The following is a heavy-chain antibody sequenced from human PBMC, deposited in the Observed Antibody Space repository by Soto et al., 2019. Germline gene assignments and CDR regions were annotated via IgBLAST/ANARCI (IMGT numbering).Heavy chain of an antibody. Sequence: SETLSLTCTVSGGSISSSSYYWGWIRQPPGKGLGWIGSIYYSGSTYYNPSLKSRVTISADTSKNQFSLKLSSVTAADTAVYCCARLEGMDFDYWGQGTLVTVS. CDR1: GGSISSSSYY. J-gene: IGHJ4*02. D-gene: IGHD1-1*01. CDR3: ARLEGMDFDY. V-gene: IGHV4-39*01. CDR2: IYYSGST.